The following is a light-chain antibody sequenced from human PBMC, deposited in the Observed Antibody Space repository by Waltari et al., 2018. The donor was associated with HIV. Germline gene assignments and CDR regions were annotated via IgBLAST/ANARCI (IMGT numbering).Light chain of an antibody. CDR3: VAWDDTLSGHVV. Sequence: SYELTQPPSVSVSPGQTASITCSGDKLGDKYACWYQQKPGQSPVLVIYQDSKRPSGIPERFSGSNSGNTATLTISGLRSDDEADYYCVAWDDTLSGHVVIGGGTKLTVL. CDR1: KLGDKY. J-gene: IGLJ2*01. V-gene: IGLV3-1*01. CDR2: QDS.